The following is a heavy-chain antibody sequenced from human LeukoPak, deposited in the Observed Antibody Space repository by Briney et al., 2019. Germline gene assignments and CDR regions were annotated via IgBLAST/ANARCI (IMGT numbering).Heavy chain of an antibody. Sequence: SETLSLTCTVSGGSISSYYWSCIRQPPGKGLEWIGYIYYSGSTNYNPSLKSRVTISVDTSKNQFSLKLSSVTAADTAVYYCARASGCDFWSGYYIEEVGYYYGMDVWGQGTTVTVSS. J-gene: IGHJ6*02. CDR2: IYYSGST. CDR1: GGSISSYY. CDR3: ARASGCDFWSGYYIEEVGYYYGMDV. D-gene: IGHD3-3*01. V-gene: IGHV4-59*01.